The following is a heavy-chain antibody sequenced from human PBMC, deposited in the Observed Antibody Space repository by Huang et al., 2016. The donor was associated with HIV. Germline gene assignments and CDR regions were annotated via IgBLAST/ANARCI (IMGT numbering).Heavy chain of an antibody. D-gene: IGHD3-10*01. V-gene: IGHV4-34*02. J-gene: IGHJ5*02. Sequence: QVHLQQWGAGLLKSAETLSLTCAVYGGSLSGYYWSWLRPTPGKGLEWIGEIKHLGSTNYNPFLKSRVSISMDGSKKQFSLKLRSISDADTAVYFCARDATKNPRGWFDPWGQGTLVTVSS. CDR3: ARDATKNPRGWFDP. CDR1: GGSLSGYY. CDR2: IKHLGST.